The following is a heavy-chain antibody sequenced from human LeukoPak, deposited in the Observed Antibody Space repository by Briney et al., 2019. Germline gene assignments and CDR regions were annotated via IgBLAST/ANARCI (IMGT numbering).Heavy chain of an antibody. V-gene: IGHV4-59*01. J-gene: IGHJ3*02. CDR3: ARSMIGSRREAFDI. CDR2: IYYTGST. CDR1: GGSISSYY. D-gene: IGHD3-10*02. Sequence: SETLSLTCTVSGGSISSYYWNWIRQPPGKGLEWIGYIYYTGSTDYNPSLKSRVTISVDTSKNQFSLKVSSVTAADTAVYYCARSMIGSRREAFDIWGQGTMVTVSS.